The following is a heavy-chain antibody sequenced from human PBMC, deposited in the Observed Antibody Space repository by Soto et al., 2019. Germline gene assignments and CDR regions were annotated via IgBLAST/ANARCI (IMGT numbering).Heavy chain of an antibody. V-gene: IGHV4-39*01. D-gene: IGHD3-10*02. CDR2: VYYTETT. CDR3: ARQRVLSTNMFITSFDP. J-gene: IGHJ5*02. CDR1: GGSINSSDHF. Sequence: SETLSLTCSLSGGSINSSDHFWGWIRQTPGKGLEWIGSVYYTETTYYNPSLKSPVTISVETSRNTFSLKVNSVTAADTGIYYCARQRVLSTNMFITSFDPWGQGTLATV.